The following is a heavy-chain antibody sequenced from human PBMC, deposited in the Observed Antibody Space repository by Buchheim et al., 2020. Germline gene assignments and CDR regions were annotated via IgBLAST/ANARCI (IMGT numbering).Heavy chain of an antibody. CDR3: ARNYYFYGMDV. CDR2: ISQSGDT. J-gene: IGHJ6*02. V-gene: IGHV4-4*02. CDR1: SGSISSSYW. Sequence: QVQLQESGPGLVKPSGTLSLTCAVSSGSISSSYWWSWVRQPPGKGLEWIGEISQSGDTSYTPPLKSRVSMSLDNSKNQLSLNLNSVTAADTAVYYCARNYYFYGMDVWGQGTT.